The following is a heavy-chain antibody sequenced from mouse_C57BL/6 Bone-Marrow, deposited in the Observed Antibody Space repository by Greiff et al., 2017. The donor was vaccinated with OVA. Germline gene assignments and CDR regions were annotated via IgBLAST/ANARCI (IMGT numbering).Heavy chain of an antibody. CDR2: ISPNNDGS. Sequence: EVQLQQSGPELVQPEASVKLSCKASGYTFTDYSMNWVKQSPGKGLEWIGDISPNNDGSSSNQKFQGKATLTVDKSSCTAYMAHRSLTSEGAAVYYCARSDLAYWGQGTLVTVSA. J-gene: IGHJ3*01. CDR3: ARSDLAY. V-gene: IGHV1-26*01. CDR1: GYTFTDYS.